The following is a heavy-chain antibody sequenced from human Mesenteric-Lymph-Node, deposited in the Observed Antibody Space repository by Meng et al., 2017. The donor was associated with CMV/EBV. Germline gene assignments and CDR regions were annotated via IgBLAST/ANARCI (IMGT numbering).Heavy chain of an antibody. CDR3: ARNYSSLDYYYGMDV. Sequence: GESLKISCAASGFTFSNYWMTWVRQAPGKGLEWVANIKQDGSEKYYVDSVKGRFTISRDNAKNSLDLQMSSLRAEDTAVYYCARNYSSLDYYYGMDVWGQGTSVTVSS. V-gene: IGHV3-7*01. D-gene: IGHD4-11*01. CDR2: IKQDGSEK. J-gene: IGHJ6*02. CDR1: GFTFSNYW.